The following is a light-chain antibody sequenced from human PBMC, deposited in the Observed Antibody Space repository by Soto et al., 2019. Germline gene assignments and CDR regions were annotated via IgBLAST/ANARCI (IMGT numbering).Light chain of an antibody. Sequence: TLSLSPGERPTLSCGASQRNSRNFFACLQQKPGQAPRLLIYDASNRATGIPARFSGSGSGTDFTLTISSLEPEDFAVYYCQQRSNWLTFGQGTRLEI. CDR2: DAS. J-gene: IGKJ5*01. CDR1: QRNSRN. V-gene: IGKV3-11*01. CDR3: QQRSNWLT.